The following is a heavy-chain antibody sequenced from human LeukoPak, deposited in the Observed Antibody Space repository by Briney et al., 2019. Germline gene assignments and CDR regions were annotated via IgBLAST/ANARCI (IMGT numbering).Heavy chain of an antibody. CDR1: GFTFSSYS. Sequence: PGGSLRLSCAASGFTFSSYSMNWVRQAPGKGLEWVSSISSSSSYIYYADSVKGRFTISRGNAKNSLYLQMNSLRAEDTAVYYCARGLLWFGELFPFDYWGQGTLVTVSS. V-gene: IGHV3-21*01. D-gene: IGHD3-10*01. CDR3: ARGLLWFGELFPFDY. J-gene: IGHJ4*02. CDR2: ISSSSSYI.